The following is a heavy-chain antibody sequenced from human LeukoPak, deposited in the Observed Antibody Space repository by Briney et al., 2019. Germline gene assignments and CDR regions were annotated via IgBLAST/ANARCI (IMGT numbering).Heavy chain of an antibody. J-gene: IGHJ4*02. V-gene: IGHV3-21*01. CDR1: VFTFNTFN. Sequence: GGSLRLSCAASVFTFNTFNMNWVRQAPGKGLEWVSSITSGGDYIYYADSVKGRFTTSRDNAKNSLSLQLNSLRVEDTAVYYCARGHYDVLAASYKWTPDYWGQGTLVTVSS. D-gene: IGHD3-9*01. CDR3: ARGHYDVLAASYKWTPDY. CDR2: ITSGGDYI.